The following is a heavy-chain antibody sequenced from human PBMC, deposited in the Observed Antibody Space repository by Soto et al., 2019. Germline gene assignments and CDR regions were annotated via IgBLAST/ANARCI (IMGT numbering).Heavy chain of an antibody. CDR3: EREVGYGDFSAALLD. CDR2: IITLFGTS. J-gene: IGHJ4*02. CDR1: GGTFSSHS. D-gene: IGHD2-21*02. V-gene: IGHV1-69*01. Sequence: VQLMQSGAEVKKPGSSAKVSCKASGGTFSSHSINWVRQAPGQGLEWMGGIITLFGTSNYAQNFQGRVTITADQSTSTAYMELNSLTSDDTAVYYCEREVGYGDFSAALLDWGQGTLVTVSS.